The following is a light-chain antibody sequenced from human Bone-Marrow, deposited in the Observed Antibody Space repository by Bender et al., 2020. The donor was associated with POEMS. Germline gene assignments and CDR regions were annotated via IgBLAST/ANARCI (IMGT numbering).Light chain of an antibody. V-gene: IGLV1-44*01. CDR3: AVWDDSLSGFV. CDR2: SHN. Sequence: QSVLTQAPSASGTPGQRVTISCYGSSSNIGRNVVNWYQQVPGTAPKFLINSHNQRPSGVPDRFSGSKSGTSASLAIGGLQSEDEADYYCAVWDDSLSGFVFGGGTKMTVL. J-gene: IGLJ2*01. CDR1: SSNIGRNV.